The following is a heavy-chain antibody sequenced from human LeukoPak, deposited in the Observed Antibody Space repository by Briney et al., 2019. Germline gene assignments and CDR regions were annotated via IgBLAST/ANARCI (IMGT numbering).Heavy chain of an antibody. V-gene: IGHV4-4*07. Sequence: PSETLSLTCTVSGGSISSYYWSWIRQPAGKGLEWIGRFYTSGSTNYNPSLKSRVTMSVDTSKNQFSLKLSSVTAADTAVYYCARDKVVSADNWFDPWGQGTLVTVSS. D-gene: IGHD3-22*01. CDR3: ARDKVVSADNWFDP. CDR1: GGSISSYY. J-gene: IGHJ5*02. CDR2: FYTSGST.